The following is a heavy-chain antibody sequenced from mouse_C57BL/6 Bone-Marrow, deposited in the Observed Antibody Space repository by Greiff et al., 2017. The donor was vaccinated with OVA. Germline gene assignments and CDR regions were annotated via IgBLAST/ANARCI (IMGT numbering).Heavy chain of an antibody. Sequence: EVKLQESGPGLVKPSQSLSLTCSVTGYSITSGYYWNWIRQFPGNKLEWMGYISYDGSNNYNPSLKNRISITRDTSKNQFFLKLNSVTTEDTATYYCARGDYDPLYYFDYWGQGTTLTVSS. CDR2: ISYDGSN. J-gene: IGHJ2*01. V-gene: IGHV3-6*01. D-gene: IGHD2-4*01. CDR3: ARGDYDPLYYFDY. CDR1: GYSITSGYY.